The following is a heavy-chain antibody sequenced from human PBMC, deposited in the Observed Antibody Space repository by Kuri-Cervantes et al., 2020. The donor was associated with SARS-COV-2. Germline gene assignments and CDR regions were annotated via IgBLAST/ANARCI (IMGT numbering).Heavy chain of an antibody. J-gene: IGHJ6*02. CDR3: ARGVGAAVAGTLITIYYYYGMDV. D-gene: IGHD6-19*01. CDR1: GGSFSGYY. Sequence: GSLRLSCAVYGGSFSGYYWSWIRQPPGKGLEWIGEINHSGSTNYNPSLKSRATISADTSKNQFSLKLSSVTAADTAVYYCARGVGAAVAGTLITIYYYYGMDVWGQGTTVTVSS. V-gene: IGHV4-34*01. CDR2: INHSGST.